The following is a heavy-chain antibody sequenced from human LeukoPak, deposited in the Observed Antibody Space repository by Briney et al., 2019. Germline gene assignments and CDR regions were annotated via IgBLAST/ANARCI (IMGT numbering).Heavy chain of an antibody. D-gene: IGHD2-15*01. Sequence: PGGSLRLSCAASGFTVSSNYMSWVRQAPGKGLEWVSVIYSGGSTYYADSVKGRFTISRDNSKNTLYLQMNSLRAEDTAVYYCARDRYCSGGSCYEDAFDIWGQGTMVTVSS. CDR1: GFTVSSNY. J-gene: IGHJ3*02. V-gene: IGHV3-53*01. CDR3: ARDRYCSGGSCYEDAFDI. CDR2: IYSGGST.